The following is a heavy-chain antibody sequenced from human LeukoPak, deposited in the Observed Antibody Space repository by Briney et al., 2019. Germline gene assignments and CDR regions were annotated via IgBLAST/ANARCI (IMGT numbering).Heavy chain of an antibody. D-gene: IGHD4/OR15-4a*01. CDR1: GSNFWNTG. CDR2: IGGGGSDT. Sequence: PGGSLRLSCAVAGSNFWNTGMSWVRQAPGKGLEWVSAIGGGGSDTKYTDSVKGRFTILRDISKNTLYLQMNSLKAEDTAVYYCARRAGAYSHPYDYWGQGTLVTVSS. J-gene: IGHJ4*02. V-gene: IGHV3-23*01. CDR3: ARRAGAYSHPYDY.